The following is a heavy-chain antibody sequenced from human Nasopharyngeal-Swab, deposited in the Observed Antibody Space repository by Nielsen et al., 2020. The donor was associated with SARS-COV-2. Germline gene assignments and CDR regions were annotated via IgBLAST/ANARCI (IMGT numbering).Heavy chain of an antibody. CDR2: IGTAGDT. V-gene: IGHV3-13*01. CDR1: GFTFSSYD. Sequence: GSLRLSCAASGFTFSSYDMHWVRQATGKGLEWVSAIGTAGDTYYPGSVKGRFTISRESAKNSSRENVKNSLYLQMNSLRAGDMAVYYCARGFWSGYFSYMDVWGKGTTVTVSS. CDR3: ARGFWSGYFSYMDV. D-gene: IGHD3-3*01. J-gene: IGHJ6*03.